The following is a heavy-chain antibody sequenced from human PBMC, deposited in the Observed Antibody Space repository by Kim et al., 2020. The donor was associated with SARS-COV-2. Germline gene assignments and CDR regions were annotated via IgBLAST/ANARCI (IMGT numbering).Heavy chain of an antibody. CDR1: GYTFTGYY. V-gene: IGHV1-2*04. J-gene: IGHJ6*02. Sequence: ASVKVSCKASGYTFTGYYMHWVRQAPGQGLEWMGWINPNSGVTNYAQKFQGWVTMTRDTSISTAYMELSRLRSDDTAVYYCARETVVVPASGDYYYGMDVWGQGTTVTVSS. CDR2: INPNSGVT. CDR3: ARETVVVPASGDYYYGMDV. D-gene: IGHD2-2*01.